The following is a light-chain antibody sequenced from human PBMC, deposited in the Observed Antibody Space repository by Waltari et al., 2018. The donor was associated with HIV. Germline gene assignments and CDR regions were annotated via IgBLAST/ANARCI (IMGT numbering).Light chain of an antibody. CDR3: QSSDTSGTSVI. CDR2: KDN. CDR1: CLSQQY. J-gene: IGLJ2*01. Sequence: SSDLTQPPSVSVSPGQTATITCSGDCLSQQYTSWYKQRPGQAPVLLISKDNKRPSGIPERFSGSTSGTTVTLAISRVQPDDEADYYCQSSDTSGTSVIFGGGTKLTVL. V-gene: IGLV3-25*03.